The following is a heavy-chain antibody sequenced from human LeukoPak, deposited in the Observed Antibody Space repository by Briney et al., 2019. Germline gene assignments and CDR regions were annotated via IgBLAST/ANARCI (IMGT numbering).Heavy chain of an antibody. CDR2: VGSDNKP. D-gene: IGHD3-10*02. Sequence: GGSLRLSCEASEVTFSAYAMTWVRQAPGKGLEWVSSVGSDNKPHYSESVKGRFAISRDNSKSMLFLQLNSLRAEDTALYYCASDLHYYVAMDVWGQGTTVTVSS. CDR3: ASDLHYYVAMDV. CDR1: EVTFSAYA. J-gene: IGHJ6*02. V-gene: IGHV3-23*05.